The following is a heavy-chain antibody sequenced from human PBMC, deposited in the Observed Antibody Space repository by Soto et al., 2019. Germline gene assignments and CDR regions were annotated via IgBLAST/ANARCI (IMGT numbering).Heavy chain of an antibody. Sequence: ASVKVSCKASGGTFSSYAISWVRQAPGQGLEWMGGIIPIFGTANYAQKFQGRVTITADESTSTAYMELSSLRSEDTAVYYCARGRSDFLEWSSPLSYYGMDVWGQGTTVTVSS. D-gene: IGHD3-3*01. V-gene: IGHV1-69*13. CDR1: GGTFSSYA. CDR2: IIPIFGTA. J-gene: IGHJ6*02. CDR3: ARGRSDFLEWSSPLSYYGMDV.